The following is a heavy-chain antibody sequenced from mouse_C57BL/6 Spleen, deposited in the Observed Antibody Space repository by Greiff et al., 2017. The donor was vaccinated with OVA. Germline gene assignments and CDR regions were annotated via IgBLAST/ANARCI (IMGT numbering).Heavy chain of an antibody. D-gene: IGHD1-1*01. V-gene: IGHV6-3*01. Sequence: EVKLVESGGGLVQPGGSMKLSCVASGFTFSNYWMNWVRQSPEKGLEWVAQIRLKSDNYATHYAESVKGRFTISRDDSKSSVYLQMNNLRAEDTGIYYCTDFYYYGSSSLAYWGQGTLVTVSA. CDR2: IRLKSDNYAT. J-gene: IGHJ3*01. CDR3: TDFYYYGSSSLAY. CDR1: GFTFSNYW.